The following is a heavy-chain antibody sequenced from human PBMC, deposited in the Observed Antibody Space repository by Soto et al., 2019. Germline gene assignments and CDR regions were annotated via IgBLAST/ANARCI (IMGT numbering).Heavy chain of an antibody. CDR3: AGDPDSHYNDSHASSYP. D-gene: IGHD4-4*01. CDR1: GGTFSTYT. J-gene: IGHJ5*02. V-gene: IGHV1-69*08. Sequence: QVQLVQSGAEVKKPGSSVKVSCKASGGTFSTYTITWVRQAPGQRLERMGRIIPIIGIINHAQKFQGRDTISADKFTGTAYMELTGLRSDDTAVYYCAGDPDSHYNDSHASSYPWGQGTLVTVSS. CDR2: IIPIIGII.